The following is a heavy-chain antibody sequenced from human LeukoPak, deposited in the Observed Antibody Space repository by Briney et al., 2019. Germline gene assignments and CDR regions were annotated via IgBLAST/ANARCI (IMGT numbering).Heavy chain of an antibody. CDR2: MYNSGST. CDR1: GGSISSYY. V-gene: IGHV4-59*01. D-gene: IGHD4-17*01. J-gene: IGHJ5*02. CDR3: ARVPHFGDYGWFDP. Sequence: SETLSLTCTVFGGSISSYYWSWIRQPPGKGLEWIGYMYNSGSTNYNPSLKSRVTISIDTSKNQFSLKLSSVTAADTAVYYCARVPHFGDYGWFDPWGQGTLVTVSS.